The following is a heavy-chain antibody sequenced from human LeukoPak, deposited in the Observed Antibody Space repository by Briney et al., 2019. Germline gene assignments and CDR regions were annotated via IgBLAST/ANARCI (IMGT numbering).Heavy chain of an antibody. CDR2: IRYDGSNK. V-gene: IGHV3-30*02. Sequence: PGGSLRLSCAASGFTFSSYGMHWVRQAPGKGLEWVAFIRYDGSNKYYADSVKGRFSISRDNSKNTLFLQMNSLRAEDTAVYYCARLTADGRLYFVDWGPGTLVTVSS. D-gene: IGHD6-13*01. CDR1: GFTFSSYG. J-gene: IGHJ4*02. CDR3: ARLTADGRLYFVD.